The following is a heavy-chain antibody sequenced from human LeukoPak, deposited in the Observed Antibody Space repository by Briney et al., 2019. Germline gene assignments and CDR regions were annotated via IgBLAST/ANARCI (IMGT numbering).Heavy chain of an antibody. J-gene: IGHJ4*02. CDR2: ISYDGSNK. D-gene: IGHD3-10*01. CDR1: GFTFSSYG. V-gene: IGHV3-30*03. Sequence: GGSLRLSCAASGFTFSSYGIHWVRQAPGKGLEWVAVISYDGSNKYYADSVKGRFTISRDNSKNTLYLQMNSLRAEDTAVYYCARDCGPVRACYFDYWGQGTLVTVSS. CDR3: ARDCGPVRACYFDY.